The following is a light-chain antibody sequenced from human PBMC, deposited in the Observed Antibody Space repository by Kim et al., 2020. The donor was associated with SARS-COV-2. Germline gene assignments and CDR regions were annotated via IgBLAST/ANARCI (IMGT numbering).Light chain of an antibody. V-gene: IGLV3-9*01. CDR3: QVCDGYTGV. Sequence: SYELTQPLSVSVALGQTASITCGGNNIGTKNVHWYQVRPGQAPVLVIYRDSSRPSGIPERFSGSNSVNTATLTLSGAQVEDEADYFCQVCDGYTGVFGTG. CDR2: RDS. J-gene: IGLJ1*01. CDR1: NIGTKN.